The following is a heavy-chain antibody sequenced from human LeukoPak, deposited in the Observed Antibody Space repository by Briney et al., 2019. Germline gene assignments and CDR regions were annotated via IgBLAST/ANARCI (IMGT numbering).Heavy chain of an antibody. CDR3: AKVDYGDYGYYYYYGMDV. CDR1: GFTFSSYG. CDR2: ISYDGSNK. V-gene: IGHV3-30*18. D-gene: IGHD4-17*01. Sequence: GGSLRLSCAASGFTFSSYGMHWVRQAPGKGLEWVAVISYDGSNKYYADSVKGRSTISRDNSKNTLYLQMNSLRAEDTAVYYCAKVDYGDYGYYYYYGMDVWGQGTTVTVSS. J-gene: IGHJ6*02.